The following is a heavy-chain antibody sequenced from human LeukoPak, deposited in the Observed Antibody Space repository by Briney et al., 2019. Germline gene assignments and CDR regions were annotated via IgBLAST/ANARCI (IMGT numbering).Heavy chain of an antibody. V-gene: IGHV3-48*01. CDR3: ARALGYSYGYAVDY. D-gene: IGHD5-18*01. CDR2: ISSSSGTI. J-gene: IGHJ4*02. CDR1: GFIVSNYN. Sequence: PGGSLRLSCAASGFIVSNYNMNWVRQTPGKGLEWLSYISSSSGTIYYADSVKGRFTISGDNAKNSLYLQMNSLRAEDTAVYYCARALGYSYGYAVDYWGQGTLVTVSS.